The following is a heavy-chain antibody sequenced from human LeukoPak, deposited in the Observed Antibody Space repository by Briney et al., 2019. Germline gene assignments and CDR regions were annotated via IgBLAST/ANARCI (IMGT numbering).Heavy chain of an antibody. CDR3: AKASRQGAVASPLDY. D-gene: IGHD6-19*01. Sequence: PGGSLRLSCAASGFTFTTYAMGWVRQAPGKGLEWVSAIGGGGVRTYYADSVKGRFTISRDNSKDTLFLQMNSLRAEDTAVYYCAKASRQGAVASPLDYWGQGTLVTVSS. CDR1: GFTFTTYA. CDR2: IGGGGVRT. J-gene: IGHJ4*02. V-gene: IGHV3-23*01.